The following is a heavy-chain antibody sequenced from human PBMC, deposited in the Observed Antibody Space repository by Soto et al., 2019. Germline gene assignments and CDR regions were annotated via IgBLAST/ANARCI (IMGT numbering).Heavy chain of an antibody. CDR3: ATLTYTSGLDF. D-gene: IGHD6-19*01. CDR2: ISTYNGNT. CDR1: GYTFTSSG. V-gene: IGHV1-18*01. J-gene: IGHJ4*02. Sequence: ASVKVSCKASGYTFTSSGIGWVRQAPGQGLEWMGWISTYNGNTNYAQELQGRVTMTADTSTTTAYMEVRGLRSDDTAVYYCATLTYTSGLDFWGQGTLVTVSS.